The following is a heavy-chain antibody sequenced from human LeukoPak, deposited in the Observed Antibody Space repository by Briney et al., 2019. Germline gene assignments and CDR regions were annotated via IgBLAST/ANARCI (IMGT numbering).Heavy chain of an antibody. CDR3: ARDGRGWELFSTI. CDR2: IYTSGST. V-gene: IGHV4-61*02. D-gene: IGHD1-26*01. Sequence: SQTLSLTCTVSGGSISSGSYYRSWIRQPAGKRLEWIGRIYTSGSTNYNTSLKSRVTISVDTSKIHFSLKLSSVTAADTAVYYCARDGRGWELFSTIWGQGTMVTVSS. CDR1: GGSISSGSYY. J-gene: IGHJ3*02.